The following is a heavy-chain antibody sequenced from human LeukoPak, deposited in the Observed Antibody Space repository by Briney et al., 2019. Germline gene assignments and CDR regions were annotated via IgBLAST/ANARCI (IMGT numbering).Heavy chain of an antibody. V-gene: IGHV3-53*01. CDR3: ARGGDYDRGVFDY. Sequence: PGGSLRLSCAASGFTVSSNYMSWVRQAPGKGLEWVSVIYSGGSTYYADSVKGRFTISRDNSKNTLYLQMNSLRAEDTAVYYCARGGDYDRGVFDYWGQGTLVTVSS. CDR2: IYSGGST. D-gene: IGHD3-22*01. J-gene: IGHJ4*02. CDR1: GFTVSSNY.